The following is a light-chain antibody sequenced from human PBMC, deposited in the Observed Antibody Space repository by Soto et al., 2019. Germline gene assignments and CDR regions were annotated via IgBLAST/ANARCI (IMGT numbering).Light chain of an antibody. J-gene: IGLJ2*01. Sequence: QSALTQPPSASGSPGQSVTISCTGTSSDVGGYNYVSWYQQHPGKAPKLMIYEVSKRPSGVPDRFSGSKSGNTASLTVSGLHAEDEAEYYCSSYAGSNSPHVVFGGGTKLTVL. V-gene: IGLV2-8*01. CDR3: SSYAGSNSPHVV. CDR2: EVS. CDR1: SSDVGGYNY.